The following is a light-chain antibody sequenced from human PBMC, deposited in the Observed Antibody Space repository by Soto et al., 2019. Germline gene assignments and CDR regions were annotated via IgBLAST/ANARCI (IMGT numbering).Light chain of an antibody. J-gene: IGLJ2*01. CDR3: SSYTSGSTLVV. CDR2: GNS. Sequence: QSVLTQPPSVSGAPGQRVTISCTGSSSNIGAGYDVHWYQQLPGTAPKLLIYGNSNRPSGVPDRFSGSKSGTSASLAISGLQADDEADYYCSSYTSGSTLVVFGGGTQLTVL. CDR1: SSNIGAGYD. V-gene: IGLV1-40*01.